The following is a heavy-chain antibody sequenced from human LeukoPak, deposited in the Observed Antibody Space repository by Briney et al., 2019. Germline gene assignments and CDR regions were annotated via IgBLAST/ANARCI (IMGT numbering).Heavy chain of an antibody. J-gene: IGHJ6*03. D-gene: IGHD5-18*01. V-gene: IGHV4-34*01. Sequence: SETLSLTCAVYGGSFRGYYWSWIRQPPAKGLEWIGEINHSGSTNYNPSLKSRVTISVDTSKNQFSLKLSSVTAADTAVYYCARARGYSYGYYYYYMDVWGKGTTVTVSS. CDR1: GGSFRGYY. CDR2: INHSGST. CDR3: ARARGYSYGYYYYYMDV.